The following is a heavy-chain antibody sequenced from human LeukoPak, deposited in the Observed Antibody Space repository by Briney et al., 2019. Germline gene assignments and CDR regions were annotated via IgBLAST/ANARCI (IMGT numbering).Heavy chain of an antibody. D-gene: IGHD3-3*01. CDR3: ARDTSSGYDFWSGFVYYFDY. J-gene: IGHJ4*02. CDR1: GFTFSSYW. V-gene: IGHV3-7*01. CDR2: IKQDGSEK. Sequence: GGSLRLSCAASGFTFSSYWMSWVRQAPGKGLEWVANIKQDGSEKYYVDSVKGGFTISRDNAKNSLYLQMNSLRAEDTAVYSCARDTSSGYDFWSGFVYYFDYWGQGTLVTVSS.